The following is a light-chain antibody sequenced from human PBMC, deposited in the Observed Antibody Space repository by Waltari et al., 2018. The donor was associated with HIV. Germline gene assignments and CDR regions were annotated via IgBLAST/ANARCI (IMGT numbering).Light chain of an antibody. Sequence: QSVLTQPPSVSGAPGQRVTISCTGSSSNIGAGSDVHWYQQLPGTAPKLLIYDNNNGASVVPDRFPGSRSGTAVTLTVSGVQAEDEADYYWQSADSSGTWVFGGGTKLTVL. CDR1: SSNIGAGSD. CDR2: DNN. CDR3: QSADSSGTWV. V-gene: IGLV1-40*01. J-gene: IGLJ3*02.